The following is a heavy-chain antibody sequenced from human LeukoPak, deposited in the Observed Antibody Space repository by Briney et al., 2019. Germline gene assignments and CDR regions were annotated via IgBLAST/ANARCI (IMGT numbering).Heavy chain of an antibody. D-gene: IGHD2-2*01. CDR3: ARRTTVSRYAVDP. CDR1: SGSINSYY. J-gene: IGHJ5*02. Sequence: SETLSLTCTVSSGSINSYYWGWVRQPAGRGLEWIGRIYTTGNTNYNPSLKSRLTMSVDTSKRQFSLNLRSVTAADTAIYYCARRTTVSRYAVDPWGQGTLVTVSS. V-gene: IGHV4-4*07. CDR2: IYTTGNT.